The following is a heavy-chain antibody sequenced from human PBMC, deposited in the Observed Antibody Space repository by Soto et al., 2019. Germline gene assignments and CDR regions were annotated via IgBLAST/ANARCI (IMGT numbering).Heavy chain of an antibody. Sequence: PSETLSLTCTVSGGSISSYYWSWIRQPPGKGLEWIGYIYYSGSTNYNPSLKSRVTISVDTSKNQFSLKLSSVTAADTAVYYCARHVDIVATITGNWFDPWGQGTLVTVYS. CDR3: ARHVDIVATITGNWFDP. V-gene: IGHV4-59*08. D-gene: IGHD5-12*01. CDR1: GGSISSYY. CDR2: IYYSGST. J-gene: IGHJ5*02.